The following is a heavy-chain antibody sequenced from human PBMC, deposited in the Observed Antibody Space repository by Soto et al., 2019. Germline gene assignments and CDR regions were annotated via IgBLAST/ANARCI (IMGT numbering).Heavy chain of an antibody. J-gene: IGHJ6*02. D-gene: IGHD6-13*01. V-gene: IGHV3-30-3*01. CDR3: PRDRIAAIAMGYYYGLDV. CDR2: ILYDGSDK. CDR1: GFTFSSYA. Sequence: PGGSLRLSCAASGFTFSSYAMHWVRQAPGKGLEWVAVILYDGSDKYYADSVKGRFTISRDNSKNTLYLQMNSLRAEDTAVYNCPRDRIAAIAMGYYYGLDVWGQGTTVTISS.